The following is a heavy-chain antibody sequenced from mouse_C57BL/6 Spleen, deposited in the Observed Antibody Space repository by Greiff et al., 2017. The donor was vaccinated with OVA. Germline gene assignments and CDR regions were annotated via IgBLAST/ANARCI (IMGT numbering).Heavy chain of an antibody. V-gene: IGHV5-4*01. CDR2: ISDGGSYT. CDR1: GFTFSSYA. J-gene: IGHJ3*01. Sequence: EVKLVESGGGLVKPGGSLKLSCAASGFTFSSYAMSWVRQTPEKRLEWVATISDGGSYTYYPDNVKGRFTISRDNAKNNLYLQMSHLKSEDTAMYYCARDYYDDEGWFAYWGQGTLVTVSA. CDR3: ARDYYDDEGWFAY. D-gene: IGHD2-4*01.